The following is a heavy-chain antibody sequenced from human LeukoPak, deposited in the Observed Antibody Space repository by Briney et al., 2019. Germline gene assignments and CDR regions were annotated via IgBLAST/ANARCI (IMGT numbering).Heavy chain of an antibody. CDR2: INHSGST. D-gene: IGHD6-13*01. CDR1: GGSFSGYY. J-gene: IGHJ5*02. CDR3: ARELAAAGTLSWFDP. Sequence: SETLSLTCAVYGGSFSGYYWSWIRQPPGKGLEWIGEINHSGSTNYNPSLKSRVTISVDTSKNQFSLKLSSVTAADTAVYYCARELAAAGTLSWFDPWGQGTLVTVSS. V-gene: IGHV4-34*01.